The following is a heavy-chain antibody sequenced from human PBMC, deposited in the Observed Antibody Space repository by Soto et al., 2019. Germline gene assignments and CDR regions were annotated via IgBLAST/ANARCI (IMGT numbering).Heavy chain of an antibody. CDR2: IFSNDEK. Sequence: QVTLKESGPALVKPTETLTLTCTVSGFSLSNARMGVSWIRQPPGKALERLAHIFSNDEKSYSTSLNSRLTISKDTSKSQVVLTITNMDPVDPATYYCARQYDSSAYHPGDFDYWGQGTLVIVSS. CDR3: ARQYDSSAYHPGDFDY. D-gene: IGHD3-22*01. CDR1: GFSLSNARMG. V-gene: IGHV2-26*02. J-gene: IGHJ4*02.